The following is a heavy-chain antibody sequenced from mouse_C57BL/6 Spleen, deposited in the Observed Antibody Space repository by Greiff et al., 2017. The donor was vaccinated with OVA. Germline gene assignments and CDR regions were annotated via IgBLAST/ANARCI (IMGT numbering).Heavy chain of an antibody. CDR1: GYTFTSYW. J-gene: IGHJ1*03. D-gene: IGHD2-1*01. V-gene: IGHV1-55*01. CDR2: IYPGSGST. CDR3: ARQVYDDNYEGYFDV. Sequence: QVQLQQPGAELVKPGASVKMSCTASGYTFTSYWITWVQQSPGQGLEWIGDIYPGSGSTNYNETFKSKATLTVDTSSSTAYMQLSSLTSEDSAVYYCARQVYDDNYEGYFDVWGTGTTVTVSS.